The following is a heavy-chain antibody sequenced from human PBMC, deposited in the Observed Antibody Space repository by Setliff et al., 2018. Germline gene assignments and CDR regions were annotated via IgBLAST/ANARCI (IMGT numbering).Heavy chain of an antibody. D-gene: IGHD1-26*01. Sequence: SETLSLTCSVSGGSISSYSWGWIRQPPGKGLEWIGYKYYSGSTNSNPSLKSRVTLSVDTSKNQFSLKVSSVTAADTAVYYCARAPPNRYSGSYEYFYMDVWGKGTTVTVSS. J-gene: IGHJ6*03. CDR1: GGSISSYS. CDR2: KYYSGST. CDR3: ARAPPNRYSGSYEYFYMDV. V-gene: IGHV4-59*08.